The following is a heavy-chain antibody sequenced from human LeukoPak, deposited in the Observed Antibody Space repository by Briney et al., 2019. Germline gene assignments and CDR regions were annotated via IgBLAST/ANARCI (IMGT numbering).Heavy chain of an antibody. J-gene: IGHJ4*02. V-gene: IGHV4-4*07. Sequence: SETLSLTCAVSGGSITNYYWSWVRQPAGKGLEWIGRIYSSGSTNYNPSLKSRVTVSVDTSKNQFSLKLNSVTAADTAVYYCARHRPLGYYYDSSGPFSDYWGQGTLVTVSS. CDR1: GGSITNYY. D-gene: IGHD3-22*01. CDR3: ARHRPLGYYYDSSGPFSDY. CDR2: IYSSGST.